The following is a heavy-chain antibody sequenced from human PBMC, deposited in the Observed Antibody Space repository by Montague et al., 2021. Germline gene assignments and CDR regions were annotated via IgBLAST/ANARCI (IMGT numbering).Heavy chain of an antibody. V-gene: IGHV4-59*02. CDR1: GGFVNGYD. CDR2: MRSSGSP. CDR3: GRDYRGSIDY. J-gene: IGHJ4*01. D-gene: IGHD3-10*01. Sequence: SETLSLTCSVSGGFVNGYDWSWIRQPPGKGLEWIGYMRSSGSPNYNPSFKSRLAISIDRSRNQFSLELSFVTAADTAIYFCGRDYRGSIDYWGHGILVTVSS.